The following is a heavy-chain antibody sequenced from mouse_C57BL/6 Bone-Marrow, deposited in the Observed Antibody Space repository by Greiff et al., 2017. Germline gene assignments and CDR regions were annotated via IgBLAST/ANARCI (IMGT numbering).Heavy chain of an antibody. D-gene: IGHD1-1*01. Sequence: EVKLMESGAELVRPGASVKLSCTASGFNIKDDYMHWVKQRPEQGLEWIGWIDPENGDTEYASKFQGKATITADTTSNTAYLQLSSLTSEDTAVYYGTTPHYYDNSWYFDVWGTGTTVTVSS. CDR1: GFNIKDDY. V-gene: IGHV14-4*01. J-gene: IGHJ1*03. CDR2: IDPENGDT. CDR3: TTPHYYDNSWYFDV.